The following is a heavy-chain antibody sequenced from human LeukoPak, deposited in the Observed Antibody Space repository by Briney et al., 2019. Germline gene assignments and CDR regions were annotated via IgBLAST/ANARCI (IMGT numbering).Heavy chain of an antibody. D-gene: IGHD3-22*01. CDR3: AKGLYYYDSSGYYPSYNWFDP. Sequence: PGGSLRLSCAASGFTFSSYAMSCVRQAPGKGLEWVSAISGSGGSTYYADSVKGRFTISRDNSKNTLYLQMNSLRAEDTAVYYCAKGLYYYDSSGYYPSYNWFDPWGQGTLVTVSS. J-gene: IGHJ5*02. CDR2: ISGSGGST. CDR1: GFTFSSYA. V-gene: IGHV3-23*01.